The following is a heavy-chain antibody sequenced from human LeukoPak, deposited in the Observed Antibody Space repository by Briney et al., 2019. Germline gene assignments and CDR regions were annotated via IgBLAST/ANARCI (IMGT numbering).Heavy chain of an antibody. Sequence: SETLSLTCAVYGGSFSGYYWSWIRQPPGKGLEWIGEINHSGSTNYNPSLKSRVTISVDTSKNQFSLKLSSVTAADTAVYYCARAQYYDILAGYYSYNWFDPWGQGTLVTVSS. V-gene: IGHV4-34*01. CDR2: INHSGST. J-gene: IGHJ5*02. CDR3: ARAQYYDILAGYYSYNWFDP. CDR1: GGSFSGYY. D-gene: IGHD3-9*01.